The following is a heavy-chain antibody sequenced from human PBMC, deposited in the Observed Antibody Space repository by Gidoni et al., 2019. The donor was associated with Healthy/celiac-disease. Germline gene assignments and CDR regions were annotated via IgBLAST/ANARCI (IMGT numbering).Heavy chain of an antibody. CDR1: GGSISSGYYY. CDR3: ARGVVVGATTTQTNDY. D-gene: IGHD1-26*01. V-gene: IGHV4-30-4*01. CDR2: IYYSGST. J-gene: IGHJ4*02. Sequence: QVQLQESGPGLVKPSQTLSLTCPVSGGSISSGYYYWSWIRQPPGKGLEWIGYIYYSGSTYYNPSLKSRVTISVDTSKNQFSLKLSSVTAADTAVYYCARGVVVGATTTQTNDYWGQGTLVTVSS.